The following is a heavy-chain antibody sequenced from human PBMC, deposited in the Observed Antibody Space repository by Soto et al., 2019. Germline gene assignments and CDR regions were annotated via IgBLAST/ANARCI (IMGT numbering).Heavy chain of an antibody. CDR3: ARGGQDYAEYYFDY. D-gene: IGHD4-17*01. CDR2: IIPIFGTA. V-gene: IGHV1-69*12. J-gene: IGHJ4*01. Sequence: QVQLVQSGAEVKKPGSSVKVSCKASGGTFSSYAISWVRQAPGQGLEWMGGIIPIFGTANYAPKIQGRVTIAADESTSTAYMELRSLRSEATAVYYCARGGQDYAEYYFDYWGQGTLVTVSS. CDR1: GGTFSSYA.